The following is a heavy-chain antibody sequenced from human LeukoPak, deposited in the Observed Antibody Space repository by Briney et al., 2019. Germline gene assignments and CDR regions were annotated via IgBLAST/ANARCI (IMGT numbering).Heavy chain of an antibody. J-gene: IGHJ4*02. V-gene: IGHV1-2*02. CDR1: GYTFTGYY. CDR3: ARTLTPVYSGYDSGFDY. CDR2: LNPNSGGT. D-gene: IGHD5-12*01. Sequence: ASVKVSCKASGYTFTGYYMHWVRQAPGQGLEWMGWLNPNSGGTNYAQKFQGRVTMTRDTSISTAYMELSRLRSDDTAGYYCARTLTPVYSGYDSGFDYWGQGTLVTVSS.